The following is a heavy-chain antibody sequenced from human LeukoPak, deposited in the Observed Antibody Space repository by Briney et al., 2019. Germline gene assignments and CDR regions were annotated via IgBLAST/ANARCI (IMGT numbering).Heavy chain of an antibody. CDR2: INSDGSWT. CDR3: AGSRFTGSAIEY. Sequence: GGSLRLSCAASGNYWMHWVRQAPGKGLVWVSHINSDGSWTGYADSVKGRFTISKDNAKNTVYLQMDSLRAEDSATYHCAGSRFTGSAIEYWGQGTLVTVSS. CDR1: GNYW. J-gene: IGHJ4*02. D-gene: IGHD3-10*01. V-gene: IGHV3-74*01.